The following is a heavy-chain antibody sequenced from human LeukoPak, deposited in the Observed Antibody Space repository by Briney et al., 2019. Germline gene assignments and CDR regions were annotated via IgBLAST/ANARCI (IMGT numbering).Heavy chain of an antibody. CDR2: ITGSGTGT. CDR3: ARGQYSSSWSNPDY. J-gene: IGHJ4*02. V-gene: IGHV3-23*01. Sequence: GGSLRLSCAASGFTFSSYAMMWVRQAPEKGLEWVSAITGSGTGTYYADSVKGRFTISRDNSKNTLYLQMNSLRAEDTAVYYCARGQYSSSWSNPDYWGQGTLVTVSS. CDR1: GFTFSSYA. D-gene: IGHD6-13*01.